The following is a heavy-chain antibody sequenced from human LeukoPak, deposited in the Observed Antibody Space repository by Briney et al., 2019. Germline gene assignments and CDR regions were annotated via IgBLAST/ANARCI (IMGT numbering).Heavy chain of an antibody. CDR2: IYPGDSDT. J-gene: IGHJ4*02. Sequence: GESLKISCKGSGYSFTSYWIGWVRQMPGKGLEWMGIIYPGDSDTRYSPSFQGQVTISADKSISTAYLQWSSLKASDTAMHYCARGDLYYDSSGAIDYWGQGTLVTVSS. CDR3: ARGDLYYDSSGAIDY. D-gene: IGHD3-22*01. CDR1: GYSFTSYW. V-gene: IGHV5-51*01.